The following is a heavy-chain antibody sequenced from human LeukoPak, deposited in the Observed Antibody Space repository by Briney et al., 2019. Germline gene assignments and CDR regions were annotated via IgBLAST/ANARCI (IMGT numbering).Heavy chain of an antibody. CDR3: ARDRRPSIYGGLDN. D-gene: IGHD5-12*01. Sequence: GGSLRLSCAASGFTFSDHYMSWIRQAPGKGLEWISYISNSGNTIYYADSVKGRFTISRDNAKNSLYLQMDSLRVEDTAVYFCARDRRPSIYGGLDNWGRGTRVTVYS. CDR1: GFTFSDHY. V-gene: IGHV3-11*04. CDR2: ISNSGNTI. J-gene: IGHJ4*03.